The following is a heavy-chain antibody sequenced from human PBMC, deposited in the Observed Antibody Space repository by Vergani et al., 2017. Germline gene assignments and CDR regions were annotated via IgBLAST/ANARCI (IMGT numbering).Heavy chain of an antibody. CDR1: GGTFSSYA. CDR3: ARSEEGSWGLVGKGYFDY. D-gene: IGHD2-21*01. J-gene: IGHJ4*02. Sequence: QVQLVQSGAEVKKPGSSVKVSCKASGGTFSSYAISWVRQAPGQGLEWMGRIIPILGIANYAQKFQGRVTITADKSTGPAYMELSSLRSEDTAVYYCARSEEGSWGLVGKGYFDYWGQGTLVTVSS. CDR2: IIPILGIA. V-gene: IGHV1-69*04.